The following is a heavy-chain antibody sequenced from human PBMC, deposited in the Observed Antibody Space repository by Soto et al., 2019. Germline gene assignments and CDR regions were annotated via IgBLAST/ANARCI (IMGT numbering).Heavy chain of an antibody. J-gene: IGHJ4*02. CDR3: ARGYFDSGHGYVL. V-gene: IGHV5-51*01. Sequence: GESLKISCKGPGHLFNNHWIGWVRQTPGKGLEWMGLIFTRDSETKTSPSFQGHVSFSVDNSINTVYLQWTSLKTTDTGIYFCARGYFDSGHGYVLWGQGTLVTVSS. CDR1: GHLFNNHW. D-gene: IGHD3-10*01. CDR2: IFTRDSET.